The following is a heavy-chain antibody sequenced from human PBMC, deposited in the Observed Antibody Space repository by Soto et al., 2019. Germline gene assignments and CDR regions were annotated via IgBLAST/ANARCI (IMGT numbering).Heavy chain of an antibody. CDR3: ARVRRDGNTGYAMDV. CDR2: IKHDGSEK. J-gene: IGHJ6*02. D-gene: IGHD3-16*01. V-gene: IGHV3-7*05. Sequence: EVQLVESGGGLVQPGGSLRLSCAASGFTFSSYWMNLVRQAPGKGLEWGANIKHDGSEKYYVDSVKGRFTISRDNANMSLYLQMNSLRAEDTAVYYCARVRRDGNTGYAMDVWGQGTTVTVSS. CDR1: GFTFSSYW.